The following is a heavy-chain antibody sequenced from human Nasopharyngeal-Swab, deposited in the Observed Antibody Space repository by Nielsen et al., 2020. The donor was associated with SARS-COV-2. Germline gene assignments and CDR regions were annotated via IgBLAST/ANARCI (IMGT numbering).Heavy chain of an antibody. CDR2: INPNSGGT. CDR3: ARAAKGYCSSTSCYSIPEYYYYYMDV. J-gene: IGHJ6*03. D-gene: IGHD2-2*01. V-gene: IGHV1-2*04. Sequence: WALQAPGQGREWMGWINPNSGGTNYAQKFQGWVTMTRDTSISTAYMELSRLRSDDTAVYYCARAAKGYCSSTSCYSIPEYYYYYMDVWGKGTTVTVSS.